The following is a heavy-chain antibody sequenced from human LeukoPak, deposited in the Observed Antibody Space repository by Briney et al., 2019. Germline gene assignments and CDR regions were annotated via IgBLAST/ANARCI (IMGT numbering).Heavy chain of an antibody. Sequence: GGSLRLSCKGSGYSFTSYWIGWVRQMPGKGLEWMGIIYPGDSDTRYSPSFQGQVTISADKSISTAYLQWSSLKASDTAMYYCAKGTLGDFWSGYRGDAFDIWGQGTMVTVSS. CDR3: AKGTLGDFWSGYRGDAFDI. CDR1: GYSFTSYW. CDR2: IYPGDSDT. J-gene: IGHJ3*02. D-gene: IGHD3-3*01. V-gene: IGHV5-51*01.